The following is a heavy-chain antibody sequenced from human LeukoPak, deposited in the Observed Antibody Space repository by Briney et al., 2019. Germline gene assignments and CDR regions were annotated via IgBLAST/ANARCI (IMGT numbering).Heavy chain of an antibody. CDR3: AGHHPRNTVDF. CDR1: GGSIGNYY. V-gene: IGHV4-59*08. J-gene: IGHJ4*02. D-gene: IGHD2/OR15-2a*01. CDR2: ISHSGST. Sequence: PSETLSLTCTVSGGSIGNYYWSWIRQPPGKGLEWIGYISHSGSTNYSPSLKSRVTISLDTSKNQFSLKLSSVTAADTAVYYCAGHHPRNTVDFWGQGTLVTVSS.